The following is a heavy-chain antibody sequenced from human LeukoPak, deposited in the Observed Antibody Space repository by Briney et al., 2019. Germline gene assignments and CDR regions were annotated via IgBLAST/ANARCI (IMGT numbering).Heavy chain of an antibody. CDR2: IIPIFGTA. CDR3: ARDSAKIVANWFDP. V-gene: IGHV1-69*05. Sequence: ASVKVSCKASGGTFSSYAISWVRQAPGQGLEWMGRIIPIFGTANYAQKFQGGVTITTDESTSTAYMELSSLRSEDTAVYYCARDSAKIVANWFDPWGQGTLVTVSS. D-gene: IGHD3-22*01. CDR1: GGTFSSYA. J-gene: IGHJ5*02.